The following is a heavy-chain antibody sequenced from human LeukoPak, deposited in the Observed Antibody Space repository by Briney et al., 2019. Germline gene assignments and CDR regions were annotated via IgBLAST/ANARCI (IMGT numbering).Heavy chain of an antibody. D-gene: IGHD3-10*01. CDR1: GFTFSSYS. J-gene: IGHJ4*02. Sequence: NPGGSLRLSCAASGFTFSSYSMNWVRQAPGKGLEWVSSISSSSSYIYYADSVKGRFTISRDNAKNSLYLQMNSLRAEDTAVYYCARVAWDGSGSRDFDYWGQGTLVIVSS. CDR3: ARVAWDGSGSRDFDY. CDR2: ISSSSSYI. V-gene: IGHV3-21*01.